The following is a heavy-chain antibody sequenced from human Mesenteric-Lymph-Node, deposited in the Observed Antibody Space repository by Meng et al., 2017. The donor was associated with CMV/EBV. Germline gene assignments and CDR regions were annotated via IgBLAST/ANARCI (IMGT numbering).Heavy chain of an antibody. CDR2: IYYSGST. CDR1: GGSFSGYY. J-gene: IGHJ5*02. V-gene: IGHV4-34*01. CDR3: ATPFDP. Sequence: SETLSLTCGVYGGSFSGYYWNWIRQPPGKGLEWIGSIYYSGSTYYNPSLKSRVTISVDTSKNQFSLKLSSVTAADTAVYYCATPFDPRGQGTLVTVSS.